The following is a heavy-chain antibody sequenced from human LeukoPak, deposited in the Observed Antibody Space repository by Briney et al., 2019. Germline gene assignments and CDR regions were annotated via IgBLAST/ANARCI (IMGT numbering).Heavy chain of an antibody. V-gene: IGHV3-30*04. CDR2: ISYDGSNK. D-gene: IGHD6-13*01. CDR1: GFTFSSYA. CDR3: AKDEGSAAAGRIVFYYYYYMDV. Sequence: GGSLRLSCAASGFTFSSYAMHWVRQAPGKGLEWVAVISYDGSNKYYADSVKGRFTISRDNSKNTLYLQMNSLRAEDTAVYYCAKDEGSAAAGRIVFYYYYYMDVWGKGTTVTVSS. J-gene: IGHJ6*03.